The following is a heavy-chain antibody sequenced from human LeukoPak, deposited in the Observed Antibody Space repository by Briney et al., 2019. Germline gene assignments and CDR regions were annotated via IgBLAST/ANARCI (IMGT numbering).Heavy chain of an antibody. D-gene: IGHD3-3*01. Sequence: HGASVKVSCKASGYTFTGYYMHWVRQAPGQGLEWMGWINPNSGGTNYAQKFQGRVTMTRDTSISTAYMELSRLRSDDTAVYYCARPLNFWSGYYTDWGQGTLVTVSS. CDR3: ARPLNFWSGYYTD. J-gene: IGHJ4*02. CDR2: INPNSGGT. V-gene: IGHV1-2*02. CDR1: GYTFTGYY.